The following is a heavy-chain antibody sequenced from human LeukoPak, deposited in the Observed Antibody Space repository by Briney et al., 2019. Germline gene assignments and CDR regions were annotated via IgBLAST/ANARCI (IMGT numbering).Heavy chain of an antibody. D-gene: IGHD3-9*01. Sequence: KGGESLKISCKGSGYSFANYWIGWVRQMPGKGLKWIGIMFPGDSDPRYSPSFQGQVTISVDKSVSTAYLQWSSLKASDTAMYYCARRRGYLTGSRFDYWGQGTLVTVSS. V-gene: IGHV5-51*01. CDR2: MFPGDSDP. J-gene: IGHJ4*02. CDR3: ARRRGYLTGSRFDY. CDR1: GYSFANYW.